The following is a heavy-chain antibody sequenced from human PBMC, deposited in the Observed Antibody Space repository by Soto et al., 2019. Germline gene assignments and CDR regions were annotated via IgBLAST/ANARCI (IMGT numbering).Heavy chain of an antibody. V-gene: IGHV4-31*03. CDR3: ARVAFGVVIMGYFDY. CDR2: IYYSGST. D-gene: IGHD3-3*01. CDR1: GGSISSGGYY. J-gene: IGHJ4*02. Sequence: SETLSLTCTVSGGSISSGGYYWSWIRQHPGKGLEWIGYIYYSGSTYYNPSLKSRVTISVDTSKNQFSLKLSSVTAADTAVYYCARVAFGVVIMGYFDYWGQGTRVTVSS.